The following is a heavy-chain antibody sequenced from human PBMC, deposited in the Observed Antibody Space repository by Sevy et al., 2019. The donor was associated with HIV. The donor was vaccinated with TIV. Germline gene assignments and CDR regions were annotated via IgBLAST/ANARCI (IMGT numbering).Heavy chain of an antibody. CDR1: GGTFSRYG. Sequence: ASVKVSCKTSGGTFSRYGVNWVRQAPGQGLEWIGGIIPLFGTANYAQKIQGRVSITADESTNTAYLELTSLRSDDSAVYYCSKDTHPRTCCSNSGALAVWGQGTVVTLSS. J-gene: IGHJ3*01. CDR2: IIPLFGTA. V-gene: IGHV1-69*13. D-gene: IGHD7-27*01. CDR3: SKDTHPRTCCSNSGALAV.